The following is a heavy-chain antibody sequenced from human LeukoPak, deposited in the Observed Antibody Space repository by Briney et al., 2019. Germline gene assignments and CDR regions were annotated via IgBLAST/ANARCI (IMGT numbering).Heavy chain of an antibody. J-gene: IGHJ4*02. CDR1: GYTFTSYD. D-gene: IGHD3-10*01. V-gene: IGHV1-8*01. CDR3: ARCPIGVRHIPCY. CDR2: MNPNSGNT. Sequence: GASVKVSCKASGYTFTSYDINWVRQATGQGLEWMGWMNPNSGNTGYAQKFQGRVTMTRNTSIGTAYMELSSLRSEDTAVYYCARCPIGVRHIPCYWGQGTLVTVSS.